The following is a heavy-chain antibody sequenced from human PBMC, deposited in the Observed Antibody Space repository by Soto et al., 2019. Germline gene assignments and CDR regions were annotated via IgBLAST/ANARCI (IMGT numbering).Heavy chain of an antibody. V-gene: IGHV4-59*01. D-gene: IGHD6-19*01. J-gene: IGHJ5*02. Sequence: SETLSLTCTVSGGSMAGFYGSWIRQPPGKGLEWIGFIYYSGNTNYNPSLKSRVTISVDTSKSQFSLKLSSVTAADTAVYYCAKTPGLAVAATNWFDPWGQGTLVTVSS. CDR3: AKTPGLAVAATNWFDP. CDR1: GGSMAGFY. CDR2: IYYSGNT.